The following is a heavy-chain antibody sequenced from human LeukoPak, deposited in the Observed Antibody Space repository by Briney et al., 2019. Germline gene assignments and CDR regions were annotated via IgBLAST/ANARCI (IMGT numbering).Heavy chain of an antibody. CDR2: ISGSGGST. J-gene: IGHJ3*02. CDR3: AKDVRLAVAGIGHI. Sequence: PGGSLRLSCAASGFTFSSYAMSWVRQAPGKGLEWVSAISGSGGSTSYADSVKGRFTISRDNSKNTLYLQMNSLRAEDTTVYYSAKDVRLAVAGIGHIWGQGTMVTVSS. CDR1: GFTFSSYA. V-gene: IGHV3-23*01. D-gene: IGHD6-19*01.